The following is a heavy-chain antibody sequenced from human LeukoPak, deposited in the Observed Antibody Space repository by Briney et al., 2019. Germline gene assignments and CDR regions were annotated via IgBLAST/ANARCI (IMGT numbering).Heavy chain of an antibody. Sequence: PSETLSLTCAVYGGSFSGYYWSWIRQPPGKGLEWIGEINHSGSTNYNPSLKSRDTISVDTSKNQFSLKLSSVTAADTAVYYCARSSGWNYFIYSDAFDIWGQGTMVTVSS. CDR2: INHSGST. CDR1: GGSFSGYY. CDR3: ARSSGWNYFIYSDAFDI. V-gene: IGHV4-34*01. D-gene: IGHD1-7*01. J-gene: IGHJ3*02.